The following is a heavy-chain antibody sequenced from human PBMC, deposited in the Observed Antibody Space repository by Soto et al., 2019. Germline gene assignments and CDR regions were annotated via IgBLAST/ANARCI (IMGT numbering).Heavy chain of an antibody. D-gene: IGHD3-3*01. Sequence: GASVKVSCKASGGTFSSYAISWVRQAPGQGLEWMGGIIPIFGTANYAQKFQGRVTITADESTSTAYMELSSLRSEDTAVYYCARAYDFSPRVRVPYGMDVWGQGTTVTVSS. V-gene: IGHV1-69*13. CDR3: ARAYDFSPRVRVPYGMDV. CDR2: IIPIFGTA. J-gene: IGHJ6*02. CDR1: GGTFSSYA.